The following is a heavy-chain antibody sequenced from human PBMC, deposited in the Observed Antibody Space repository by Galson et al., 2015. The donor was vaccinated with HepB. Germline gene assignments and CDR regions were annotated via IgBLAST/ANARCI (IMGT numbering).Heavy chain of an antibody. V-gene: IGHV3-7*03. D-gene: IGHD6-6*01. Sequence: SLRLSCAASGFTFSSYWMSWVRQAPGKGLEWVANIKQDGSEKYYVDSVKGRFTISRDNAKNSLYLQMNSLRAEDTAVYYCARSLYSSSFLSGAEYFQHWGQGTLVTVSS. J-gene: IGHJ1*01. CDR1: GFTFSSYW. CDR3: ARSLYSSSFLSGAEYFQH. CDR2: IKQDGSEK.